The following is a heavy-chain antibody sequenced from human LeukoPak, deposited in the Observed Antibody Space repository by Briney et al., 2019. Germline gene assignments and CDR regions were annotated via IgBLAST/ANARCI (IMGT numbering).Heavy chain of an antibody. V-gene: IGHV4-38-2*01. CDR2: INHSGST. Sequence: SETLSLTCSFSGYSISSGYYWGWIRQPPGQGLEWIGEINHSGSTNYSPSLKSRATISVDTSKNQFSLKLSSVTAADTAVYYCARGNYVWGSYRKDYMDVWGKGTTVTVSS. CDR3: ARGNYVWGSYRKDYMDV. CDR1: GYSISSGYY. J-gene: IGHJ6*03. D-gene: IGHD3-16*02.